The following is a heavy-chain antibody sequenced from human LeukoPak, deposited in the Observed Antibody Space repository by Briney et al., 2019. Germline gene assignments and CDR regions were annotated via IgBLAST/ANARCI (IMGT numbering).Heavy chain of an antibody. D-gene: IGHD3-9*01. CDR1: GFTFSSTA. Sequence: GGSLRLSCAVSGFTFSSTAMNWVRLTPGKGLEWVSFISGDSENTHYADSVQGRFTIFRDNSKNTLYLQMHSLRVEDTALYFSAKASGNNDWFMDLWGKGTLVPVSS. J-gene: IGHJ5*02. V-gene: IGHV3-23*01. CDR2: ISGDSENT. CDR3: AKASGNNDWFMDL.